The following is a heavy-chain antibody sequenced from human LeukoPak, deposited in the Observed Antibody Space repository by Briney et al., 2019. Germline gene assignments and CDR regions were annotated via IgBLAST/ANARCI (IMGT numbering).Heavy chain of an antibody. D-gene: IGHD5-12*01. J-gene: IGHJ5*02. CDR2: IHSSGNT. CDR1: GYSISSGYY. Sequence: SATLSLTCTVSGYSISSGYYWGWVRQPPGKRLEWVGSIHSSGNTYYNPTLKSRVTISVDTSKNQFSLNLTSVTAADAAVYYCARDLGYSGFDWAPWGQGTLVTVSS. V-gene: IGHV4-38-2*02. CDR3: ARDLGYSGFDWAP.